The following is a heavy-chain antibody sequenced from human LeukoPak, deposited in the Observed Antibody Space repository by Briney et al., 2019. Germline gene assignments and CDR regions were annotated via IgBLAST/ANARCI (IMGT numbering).Heavy chain of an antibody. CDR2: INPKSGGA. D-gene: IGHD4-17*01. CDR1: GYTFTSYY. J-gene: IGHJ3*02. Sequence: ASVKVSCKASGYTFTSYYMHWVRQAPGQGLEWMGIINPKSGGANSAQMFQGRVTMTRDTSVSTTYMEVSRLRSDDTAVYYCAREAFTTVTSSTDAFDIWGQGTMVTVSS. V-gene: IGHV1-2*02. CDR3: AREAFTTVTSSTDAFDI.